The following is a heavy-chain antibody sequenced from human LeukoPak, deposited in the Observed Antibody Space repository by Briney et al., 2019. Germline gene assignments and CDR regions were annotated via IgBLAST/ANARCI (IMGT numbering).Heavy chain of an antibody. CDR2: IYYSGST. D-gene: IGHD3-16*02. Sequence: SETLSLTCTVSGGSISSYYWSWIRQPPGKGLEGIGYIYYSGSTNYNPSLKSRVTISVDPSKNQFSLKLSSVTAADTAVYYCARQDGMITFAGVIVIPAWFDPWGQGTLVTVSS. J-gene: IGHJ5*02. CDR1: GGSISSYY. CDR3: ARQDGMITFAGVIVIPAWFDP. V-gene: IGHV4-59*08.